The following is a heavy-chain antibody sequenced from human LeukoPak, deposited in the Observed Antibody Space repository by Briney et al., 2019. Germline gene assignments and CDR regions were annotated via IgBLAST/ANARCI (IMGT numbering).Heavy chain of an antibody. V-gene: IGHV1-18*01. CDR2: ISAYNGNT. Sequence: ASVKVSCKASSYTFTSYGISWVRQAPGQGLEWMGWISAYNGNTNYAQKLQGRVTMTTDTSTSTAYMELRSLRSDDTAVYYCASPTPGPALRGFFAFDIWGQGTMVTVSS. J-gene: IGHJ3*02. CDR3: ASPTPGPALRGFFAFDI. D-gene: IGHD5-12*01. CDR1: SYTFTSYG.